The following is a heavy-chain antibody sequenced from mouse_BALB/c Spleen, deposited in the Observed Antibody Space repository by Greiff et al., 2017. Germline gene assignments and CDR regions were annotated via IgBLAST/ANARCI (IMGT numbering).Heavy chain of an antibody. CDR2: IWTGGGT. CDR3: VRSFMGFFDY. Sequence: VKLVESGPGLVAPSQSLSITCTVSGFSLTSYDISWIRQPPGKGLEWLGVIWTGGGTNYNSAFMSRLSISKDNSKSQVFLKMNSLQTDDTAIYYCVRSFMGFFDYWGQGTTLTVSS. D-gene: IGHD1-2*01. J-gene: IGHJ2*01. CDR1: GFSLTSYD. V-gene: IGHV2-9-2*01.